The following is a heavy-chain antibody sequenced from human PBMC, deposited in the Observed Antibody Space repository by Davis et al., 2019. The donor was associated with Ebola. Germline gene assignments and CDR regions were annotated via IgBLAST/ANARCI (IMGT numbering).Heavy chain of an antibody. J-gene: IGHJ6*02. D-gene: IGHD2-15*01. CDR2: ICASDEGI. CDR3: ARRILGDSRGAVDV. CDR1: GFTFNIYG. V-gene: IGHV3-48*02. Sequence: PGGSLRLSCAASGFTFNIYGMYWFRQPPGKGLEWVSYICASDEGISSADSVKGRITISRDNAKDALYLHMNSLGDDDMAVYYCARRILGDSRGAVDVWGQGTTVTVSS.